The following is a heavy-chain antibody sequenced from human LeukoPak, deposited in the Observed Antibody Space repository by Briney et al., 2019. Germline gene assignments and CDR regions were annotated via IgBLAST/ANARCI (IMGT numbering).Heavy chain of an antibody. CDR1: GYTFTLYD. CDR3: ARADGSYEGVDY. D-gene: IGHD1-26*01. Sequence: ASVKVSCKASGYTFTLYDINWVRQATGQGLEWMGWMSPNSGHTGSAQKFQGRVTMTWNTSITTAYVELTSLRSEDTAVYYCARADGSYEGVDYWGQGTLLTVSS. J-gene: IGHJ4*02. CDR2: MSPNSGHT. V-gene: IGHV1-8*01.